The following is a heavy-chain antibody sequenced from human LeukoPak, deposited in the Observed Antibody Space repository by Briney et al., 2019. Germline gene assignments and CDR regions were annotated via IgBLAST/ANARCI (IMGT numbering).Heavy chain of an antibody. V-gene: IGHV3-33*06. J-gene: IGHJ4*02. CDR2: IWQDGDKK. CDR3: AKDRGPDMAVVDFIDH. Sequence: GGSLRLSCVASGFTFNNYAVHWVRQAPGKGLEWLAIIWQDGDKKEYGDSVRGRFTVSRDNSKNTLYLQMNSLRAEDTAFYYCAKDRGPDMAVVDFIDHWGQGTLVAVSS. D-gene: IGHD2-2*01. CDR1: GFTFNNYA.